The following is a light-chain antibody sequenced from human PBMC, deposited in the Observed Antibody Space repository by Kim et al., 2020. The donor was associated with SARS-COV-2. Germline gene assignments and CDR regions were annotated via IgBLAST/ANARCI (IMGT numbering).Light chain of an antibody. CDR2: QDS. J-gene: IGLJ2*01. V-gene: IGLV3-1*01. CDR1: KLGDKY. Sequence: GSPGQTASITCSGDKLGDKYACCYQQKPGQSPVLVIYQDSKRPSGIPERFSGSNSGNTATLTISGTQAMDEADYYCQAWDSSTVVFGGGTQLTVL. CDR3: QAWDSSTVV.